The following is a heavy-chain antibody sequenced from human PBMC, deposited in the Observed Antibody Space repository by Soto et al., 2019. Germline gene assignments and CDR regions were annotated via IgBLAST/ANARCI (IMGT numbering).Heavy chain of an antibody. D-gene: IGHD2-15*01. V-gene: IGHV3-66*01. CDR3: ARDRGYSQFGYYYYGMDV. CDR1: GFTVSSNY. CDR2: IYSGGST. J-gene: IGHJ6*02. Sequence: GGYLRLSCAASGFTVSSNYMSWVRQAPGKGLEWVSVIYSGGSTYYAYSVKGRFTISRDNSKNTLYLQMNSLRAEDTAVYYCARDRGYSQFGYYYYGMDVWGQGTTVTVSS.